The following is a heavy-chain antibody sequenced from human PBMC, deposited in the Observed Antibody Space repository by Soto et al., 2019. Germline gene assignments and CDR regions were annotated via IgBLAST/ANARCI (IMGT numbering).Heavy chain of an antibody. V-gene: IGHV1-46*03. CDR3: ASRGYIGDDYYYYYYRDV. J-gene: IGHJ6*03. Sequence: QVQLVQSGAEVKKPGASVKVSCKASGYTFTSYYMHWVRQAPGQGLEWMGIINPSGGSTSYAQKFQARVIMTRDTSTSTVYMELSSPRSEDTAVYYCASRGYIGDDYYYYYYRDVWGNGTTGTVSS. CDR1: GYTFTSYY. D-gene: IGHD5-12*01. CDR2: INPSGGST.